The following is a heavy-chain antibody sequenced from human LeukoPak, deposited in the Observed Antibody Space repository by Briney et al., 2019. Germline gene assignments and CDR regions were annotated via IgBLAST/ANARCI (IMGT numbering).Heavy chain of an antibody. CDR3: AREATVVTPVIDY. Sequence: ASVKVSCKASGYTFTSYYMHWVQQAPGQGLEWMGIINPSGGSTSYAQKFQGRVTMTRDTSTSTVHMELSSLRSEDTAVYYCAREATVVTPVIDYWGQGTLVTVSS. D-gene: IGHD4-23*01. CDR2: INPSGGST. J-gene: IGHJ4*02. CDR1: GYTFTSYY. V-gene: IGHV1-46*01.